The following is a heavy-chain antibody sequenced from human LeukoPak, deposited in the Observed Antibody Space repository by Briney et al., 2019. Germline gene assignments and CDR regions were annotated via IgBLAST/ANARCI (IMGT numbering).Heavy chain of an antibody. J-gene: IGHJ4*02. CDR2: IYHSGST. Sequence: PSETLSLTCAVSGYSISSGYYWGWIRQPPGKGLERIGSIYHSGSTYYNPSLKSRVTISVDTSKNQFSLKLSSVTAADTAVYYCARLIYYGSGSEFDYWGQGTLVTVSS. D-gene: IGHD3-10*01. CDR3: ARLIYYGSGSEFDY. V-gene: IGHV4-38-2*01. CDR1: GYSISSGYY.